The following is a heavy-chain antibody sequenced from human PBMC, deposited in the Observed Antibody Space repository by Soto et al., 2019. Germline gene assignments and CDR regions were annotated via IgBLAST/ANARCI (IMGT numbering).Heavy chain of an antibody. D-gene: IGHD3-22*01. Sequence: SLRLSCAASGFTFSSYGMHWVRQAPGKGVEGVAVISYDGSNKYYADSVKGRFTISRDNPKITLYLQMNSLRAEDTAVYYCAKESDDYYDSSGYPDYWGQGTLVTVSS. CDR3: AKESDDYYDSSGYPDY. CDR2: ISYDGSNK. J-gene: IGHJ4*02. CDR1: GFTFSSYG. V-gene: IGHV3-30*18.